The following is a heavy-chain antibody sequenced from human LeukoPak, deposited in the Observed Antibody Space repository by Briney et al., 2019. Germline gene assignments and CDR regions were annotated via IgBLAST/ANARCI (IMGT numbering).Heavy chain of an antibody. J-gene: IGHJ3*02. V-gene: IGHV1-8*01. CDR2: MNPNSGNT. Sequence: RASVKVSCKASGYTFTSYDINWVRQATGQGLEWMGWMNPNSGNTGYAQKFQGRVTMTRNTSISTTYMELSSLTSEDTAVYYCARGVLGAAAKKDASDICGQGTMVTVSS. CDR1: GYTFTSYD. CDR3: ARGVLGAAAKKDASDI. D-gene: IGHD6-25*01.